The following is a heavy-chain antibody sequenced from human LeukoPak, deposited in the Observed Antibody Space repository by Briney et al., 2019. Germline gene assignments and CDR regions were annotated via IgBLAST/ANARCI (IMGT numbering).Heavy chain of an antibody. J-gene: IGHJ4*02. Sequence: SETLSLTCTVSGDSLSNTNYFWAWIRQPPGTGLEWIGSFSYGRNTYYNPSLKGRVTISVDTSKNQFSLNYCARDRRDGYNYGLYFWGQGTLVTVSS. V-gene: IGHV4-39*07. CDR2: FSYGRNT. CDR1: GDSLSNTNYF. CDR3: YF. D-gene: IGHD5-24*01.